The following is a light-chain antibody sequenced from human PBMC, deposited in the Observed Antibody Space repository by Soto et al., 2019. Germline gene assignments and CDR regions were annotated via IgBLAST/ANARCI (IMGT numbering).Light chain of an antibody. CDR1: SSNIGAGYD. CDR2: GNS. Sequence: QSVLTQPPSVSGAPGQRVTISCTGSSSNIGAGYDVNWYQQLPGTAPKLLIYGNSNRPSGVPDRFSGSKSGTSASLAITGLQAEDEADYYCQSYDSSLSVVVFGGGTQLTVL. V-gene: IGLV1-40*01. CDR3: QSYDSSLSVVV. J-gene: IGLJ2*01.